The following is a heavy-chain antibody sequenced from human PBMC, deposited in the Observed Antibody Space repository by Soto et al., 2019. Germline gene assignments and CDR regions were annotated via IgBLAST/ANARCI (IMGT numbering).Heavy chain of an antibody. CDR3: AREAQGGYSYGHGYYYYGMDV. Sequence: QVQLVQSGAEVKKPGSSVKVSCKASGGTFSSYAISWVRQAPGQGLEWMGGIIPIFGTANYAQKFQGRVTITEEESTSTAYMELSSLRSEDTAVYYCAREAQGGYSYGHGYYYYGMDVWGQVTTVTVSS. CDR2: IIPIFGTA. J-gene: IGHJ6*02. D-gene: IGHD5-18*01. V-gene: IGHV1-69*01. CDR1: GGTFSSYA.